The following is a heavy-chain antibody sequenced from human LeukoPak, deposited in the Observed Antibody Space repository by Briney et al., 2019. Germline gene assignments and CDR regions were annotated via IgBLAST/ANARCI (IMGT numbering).Heavy chain of an antibody. V-gene: IGHV3-74*01. CDR3: ARDVAGSGSL. CDR2: INEHGSIT. D-gene: IGHD3-10*01. J-gene: IGHJ4*02. CDR1: GFTFSSYW. Sequence: GGSLRLSCAASGFTFSSYWMHWVRQVPGKGLVWVARINEHGSITDYADSVKDRFTVSRGNAWSTLYLQMNSLRAEDTAVYYCARDVAGSGSLWGQGTLITVSS.